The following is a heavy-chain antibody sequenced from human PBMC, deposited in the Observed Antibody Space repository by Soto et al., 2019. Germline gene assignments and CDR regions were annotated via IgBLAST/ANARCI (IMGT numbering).Heavy chain of an antibody. CDR1: GGTFSSYA. Sequence: QVQLVQSGAEVKKPGSSVKVSCKASGGTFSSYAISWVRQAPGQGLEWMGGIIPIFGTANYAQKFQGRVTXNXXXSXXTAYMELSSLRSEDTAVYYCARDDVDTAMPYGMDVWGQGTTVTVSS. CDR3: ARDDVDTAMPYGMDV. CDR2: IIPIFGTA. J-gene: IGHJ6*02. V-gene: IGHV1-69*05. D-gene: IGHD5-18*01.